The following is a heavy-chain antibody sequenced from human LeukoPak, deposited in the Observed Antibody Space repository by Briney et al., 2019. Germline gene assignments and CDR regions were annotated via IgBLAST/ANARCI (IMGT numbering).Heavy chain of an antibody. Sequence: GGSLRLSCAASGFTFSSYAMSWVRQAPGKGLEWVSAISGSGGSTYYADSVKGRFTIPRDNSKNTLYLQMNSLRAEDTAVYYCAKSPSSGYYFDYWGQGTLVTVSS. CDR1: GFTFSSYA. J-gene: IGHJ4*02. D-gene: IGHD3-22*01. CDR2: ISGSGGST. CDR3: AKSPSSGYYFDY. V-gene: IGHV3-23*01.